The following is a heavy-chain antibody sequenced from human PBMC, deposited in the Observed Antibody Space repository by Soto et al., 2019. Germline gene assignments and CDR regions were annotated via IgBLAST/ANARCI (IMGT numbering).Heavy chain of an antibody. V-gene: IGHV3-74*01. CDR3: ARDGSYDFWSGYFWGVCEPCPWQHYLEV. D-gene: IGHD3-3*01. Sequence: WGSMRLSCAASGFTFNISWVHWVRQAPGKGLVWVSRINSDGSSTSYADSVKGRFTISRDNAKYTLYLQMHSLRAEDTAVYYCARDGSYDFWSGYFWGVCEPCPWQHYLEVWGKGTSVTVS. CDR1: GFTFNISW. CDR2: INSDGSST. J-gene: IGHJ6*03.